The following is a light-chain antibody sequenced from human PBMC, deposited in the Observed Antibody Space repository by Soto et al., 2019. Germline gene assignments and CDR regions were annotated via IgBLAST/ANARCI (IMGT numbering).Light chain of an antibody. V-gene: IGLV2-8*01. CDR3: SSYAGSNNRYV. Sequence: QSALTQPPSASGSPGQSVTISCTGTSSDVCGYNFVSWYQQHPGKAPKLMIYELNKRPSGVPDRFSGSKSGNTASLTVSGLQAEDEADYYCSSYAGSNNRYVFGTGTKLTVL. CDR1: SSDVCGYNF. J-gene: IGLJ1*01. CDR2: ELN.